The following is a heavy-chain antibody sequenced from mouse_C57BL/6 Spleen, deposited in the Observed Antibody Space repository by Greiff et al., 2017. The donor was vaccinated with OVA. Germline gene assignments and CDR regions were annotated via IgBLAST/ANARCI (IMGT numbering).Heavy chain of an antibody. CDR3: ARGPYDYDERAWFAY. CDR1: GYTFTSYW. CDR2: IHPNSGST. J-gene: IGHJ3*01. V-gene: IGHV1-64*01. Sequence: QVQLQQPGAELVKPGASVKLSCKASGYTFTSYWMHWVKQRPGQGLEWIGMIHPNSGSTNYNEKFKSKATLTVDKSSSTAYMQLSSLTSEDSAVYYCARGPYDYDERAWFAYWGQGTLVTVSA. D-gene: IGHD2-4*01.